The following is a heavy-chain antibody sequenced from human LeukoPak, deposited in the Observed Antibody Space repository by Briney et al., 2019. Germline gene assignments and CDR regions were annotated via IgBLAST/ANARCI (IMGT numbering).Heavy chain of an antibody. CDR1: GGTFSSYA. CDR2: IIPIFGTA. Sequence: GASVKVSCKASGGTFSSYAISWVRQAPGQGLEWMGGIIPIFGTANYAQKFQGRVTITTDESTSTAYMELSSLRSEDTAVYYCAIHSSGWGRVYWGQGTLVAVSS. J-gene: IGHJ4*02. CDR3: AIHSSGWGRVY. D-gene: IGHD6-19*01. V-gene: IGHV1-69*05.